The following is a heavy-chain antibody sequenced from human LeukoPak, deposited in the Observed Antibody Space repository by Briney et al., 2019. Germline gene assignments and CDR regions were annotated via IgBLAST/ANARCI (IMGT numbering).Heavy chain of an antibody. J-gene: IGHJ6*03. CDR3: ARGAAAGTLYYYYYMDV. Sequence: PSETLSLTCTVSGYSISSGYYWGWIRQPPGKGLEWIGSIYHSGSTYYNPSLKSRVTISVDTSKNQFSLKLSSVTAADTAVYYCARGAAAGTLYYYYYMDVWGKGTTVTVSS. D-gene: IGHD6-13*01. V-gene: IGHV4-38-2*02. CDR1: GYSISSGYY. CDR2: IYHSGST.